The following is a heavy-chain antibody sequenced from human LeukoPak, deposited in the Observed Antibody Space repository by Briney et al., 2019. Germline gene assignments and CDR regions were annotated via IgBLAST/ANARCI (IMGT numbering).Heavy chain of an antibody. Sequence: GGSLRLSCAASGFTFSSYAMSWVRQAPGKGLEWVSAISGSGGSTYYADSVKGRFTISRDNSKNTLYLQMDSLRAEDTAVYYCAKDREYCSGITCTLGDYWGQGTLVTVSS. CDR1: GFTFSSYA. J-gene: IGHJ4*02. CDR3: AKDREYCSGITCTLGDY. D-gene: IGHD2-15*01. V-gene: IGHV3-23*01. CDR2: ISGSGGST.